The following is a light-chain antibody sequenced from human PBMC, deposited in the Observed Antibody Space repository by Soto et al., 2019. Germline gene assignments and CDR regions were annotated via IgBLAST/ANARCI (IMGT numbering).Light chain of an antibody. Sequence: EFVLTQSPGTLSLSTGERATLSCRASQSVASRNLAWYQQKPGQAPRLLIYGASNRATGIPDRFSGSGSGTDFTLTISSLEPEDFAVYYCQQRSNWPRTFGQGTKVDIK. CDR3: QQRSNWPRT. V-gene: IGKV3D-20*02. J-gene: IGKJ1*01. CDR1: QSVASRN. CDR2: GAS.